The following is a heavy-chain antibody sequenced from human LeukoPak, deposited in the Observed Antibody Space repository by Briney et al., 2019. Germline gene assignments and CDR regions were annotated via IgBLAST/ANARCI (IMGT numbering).Heavy chain of an antibody. CDR1: GGSISSYY. CDR3: ARRNSGTHTFDY. CDR2: NYYSGST. J-gene: IGHJ4*02. V-gene: IGHV4-59*01. Sequence: SETLSLTCTVSGGSISSYYWSWIRQPPGKGLEWTGYNYYSGSTNYNPSLKSRVTISVDTSKNQLSLKLSSVTAADTAVYYCARRNSGTHTFDYWGQGTLVTVSS. D-gene: IGHD1/OR15-1a*01.